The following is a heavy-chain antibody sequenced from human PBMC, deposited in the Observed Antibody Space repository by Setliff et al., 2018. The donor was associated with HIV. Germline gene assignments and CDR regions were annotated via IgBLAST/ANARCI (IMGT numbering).Heavy chain of an antibody. CDR1: GGSFSGYY. J-gene: IGHJ4*02. CDR3: ARGSKGGFFDY. D-gene: IGHD3-16*01. V-gene: IGHV4-34*01. Sequence: SETLSLTCAVYGGSFSGYYWSWIRQPPGKGLEWIGEINHSGSTNYNPSLKSRVTISVDTSKNQFSLKLSSVTAADTAVYYCARGSKGGFFDYWGQGTLVTVS. CDR2: INHSGST.